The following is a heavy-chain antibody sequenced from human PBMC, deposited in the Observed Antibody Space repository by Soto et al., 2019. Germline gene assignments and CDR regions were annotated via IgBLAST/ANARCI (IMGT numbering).Heavy chain of an antibody. CDR3: GGRGSYYDFWSGYDRPGYFDY. J-gene: IGHJ4*02. CDR1: GYTFTSYY. Sequence: ASVKVSCKASGYTFTSYYMHWVRQAPGQGLEWMGIINPSGGSTSYAQKFQGRVTMTRDTSTSTVYMELSSLRSEDTAVDYCGGRGSYYDFWSGYDRPGYFDYGGQGTMVTSYS. D-gene: IGHD3-3*01. V-gene: IGHV1-46*03. CDR2: INPSGGST.